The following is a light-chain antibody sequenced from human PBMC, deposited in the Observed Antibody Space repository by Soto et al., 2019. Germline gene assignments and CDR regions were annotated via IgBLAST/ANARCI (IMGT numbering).Light chain of an antibody. Sequence: DIQMTQSPSSLSASVGDRVTITCRASLGISNYLAWYQQRPGKVPKLLIYAASTLQSGVPSRFSASGSGTDFTLTISSLQPEDVATYYCQKYGSVPLTFGGGTKVEIK. V-gene: IGKV1-27*01. CDR1: LGISNY. CDR3: QKYGSVPLT. CDR2: AAS. J-gene: IGKJ4*01.